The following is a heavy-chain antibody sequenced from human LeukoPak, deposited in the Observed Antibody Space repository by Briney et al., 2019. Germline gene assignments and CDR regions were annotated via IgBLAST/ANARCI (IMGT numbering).Heavy chain of an antibody. J-gene: IGHJ4*02. CDR2: ISVRGART. D-gene: IGHD3-22*01. CDR1: GFTFSNYA. Sequence: GGSLRLSCAASGFTFSNYAMSWVRHAPGKGLEWGSGISVRGARTSYATYAQGRFTISRDISTNTMYLQMNRLRGEDTAVYYCARARYDSSAYFGYWGQGTPVTASS. CDR3: ARARYDSSAYFGY. V-gene: IGHV3-23*01.